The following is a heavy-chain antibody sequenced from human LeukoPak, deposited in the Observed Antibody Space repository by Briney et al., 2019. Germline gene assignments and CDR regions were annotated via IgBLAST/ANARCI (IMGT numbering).Heavy chain of an antibody. D-gene: IGHD6-19*01. J-gene: IGHJ4*02. CDR2: IYTSGST. Sequence: SETLSLTCTVSGGSISSYYWGWIRQPAGKGLEWIGRIYTSGSTNYNPSLKSRVTISVDKSKNQFSLKLSSVTAADTAVYYCARGIIYSSGWYRDWGQGTLVTVSS. CDR3: ARGIIYSSGWYRD. V-gene: IGHV4-4*07. CDR1: GGSISSYY.